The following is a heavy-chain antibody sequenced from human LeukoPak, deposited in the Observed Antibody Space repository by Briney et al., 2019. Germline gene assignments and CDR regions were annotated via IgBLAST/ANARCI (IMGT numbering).Heavy chain of an antibody. CDR2: INHSGST. V-gene: IGHV4-39*07. CDR3: ARGVAAPFDY. J-gene: IGHJ4*02. CDR1: GGSISSSYYY. D-gene: IGHD6-13*01. Sequence: PSETLSLTCTVSGGSISSSYYYWGWIRQPPGKGLEWIGEINHSGSTNYNPSLKSRVTISVDTSKNQFSLKLSSVTAADTAVYYCARGVAAPFDYWGQGTLVTVSS.